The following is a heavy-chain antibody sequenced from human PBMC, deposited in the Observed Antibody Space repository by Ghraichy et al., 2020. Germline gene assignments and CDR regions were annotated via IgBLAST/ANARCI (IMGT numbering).Heavy chain of an antibody. CDR1: GGSFSGYY. J-gene: IGHJ4*02. CDR3: ATGVLRFLEWQNDS. CDR2: INHGGIT. Sequence: SETLSLTCAVYGGSFSGYYWSWVRQPPGKGLEWIGEINHGGITEYNPSHKSRVTISIDTSKKQFSLRLNSVTAADTAVYYCATGVLRFLEWQNDSWGQGTLVTVSS. D-gene: IGHD3-3*01. V-gene: IGHV4-34*01.